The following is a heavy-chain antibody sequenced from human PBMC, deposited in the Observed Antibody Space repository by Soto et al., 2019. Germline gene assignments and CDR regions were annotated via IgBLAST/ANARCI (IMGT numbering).Heavy chain of an antibody. CDR2: MNPSGGST. J-gene: IGHJ4*02. V-gene: IGHV1-46*01. CDR1: GYTYTSYD. CDR3: ARNYGDYFLDY. Sequence: ASVKVSCKASGYTYTSYDVNWVRLATGQGLEWMGIMNPSGGSTSYAQKFQGRVTMTRDTSTSTAYMELSSLRSEDTAVYYCARNYGDYFLDYWGQGTLVTVSS. D-gene: IGHD4-17*01.